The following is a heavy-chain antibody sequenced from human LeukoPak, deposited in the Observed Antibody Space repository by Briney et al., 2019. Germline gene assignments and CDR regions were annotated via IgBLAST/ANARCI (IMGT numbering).Heavy chain of an antibody. Sequence: SETLSLTXTVSGGSISSYYWSWIRQPAGKGLEWIGRIYTSGSTNYNPSLKSRVTMSVDTSKNQFSLKLSSVTAADTAVYYCAREWDYYGSGSYVYFDYWGQGTLVTVSS. CDR1: GGSISSYY. D-gene: IGHD3-10*01. CDR2: IYTSGST. V-gene: IGHV4-4*07. J-gene: IGHJ4*02. CDR3: AREWDYYGSGSYVYFDY.